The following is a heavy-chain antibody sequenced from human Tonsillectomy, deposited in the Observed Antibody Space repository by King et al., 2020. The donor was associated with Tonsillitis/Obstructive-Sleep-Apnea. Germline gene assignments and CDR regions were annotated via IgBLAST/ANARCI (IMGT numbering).Heavy chain of an antibody. CDR3: AGGGLTGDLLGKYYYYYMDV. D-gene: IGHD7-27*01. J-gene: IGHJ6*03. CDR2: INHSGST. CDR1: GGSFSGYF. Sequence: VQLQQWGAGLLKPSETLSLTCAVYGGSFSGYFWRWIRQPPGKGLEWIGEINHSGSTSYKPSLKSRVAISVDTSKNQFSLKLSSVTAADTAVYYCAGGGLTGDLLGKYYYYYMDVWGKGTTVTVSS. V-gene: IGHV4-34*01.